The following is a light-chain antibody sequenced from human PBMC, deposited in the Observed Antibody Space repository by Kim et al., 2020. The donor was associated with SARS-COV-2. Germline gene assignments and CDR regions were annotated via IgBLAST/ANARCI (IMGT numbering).Light chain of an antibody. CDR1: SSDVGSYKR. CDR2: EVS. J-gene: IGLJ1*01. Sequence: GQAVTSSGSGTSSDVGSYKRVAWYQQPPGTAPKLIIYEVSKRPSGVPARFSGSKAGNTASLTISGLQAEDEADYYCSSYTTSSTYVFGTGTKVTVL. V-gene: IGLV2-18*02. CDR3: SSYTTSSTYV.